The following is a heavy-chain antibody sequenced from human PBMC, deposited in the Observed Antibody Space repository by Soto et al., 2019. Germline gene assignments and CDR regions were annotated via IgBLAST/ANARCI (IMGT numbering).Heavy chain of an antibody. J-gene: IGHJ5*02. V-gene: IGHV4-30-4*01. Sequence: QVQLQESGPGLVKPSQTLSLTCTVSGGSVSSTDYYWNWIRQPPGKGLEWIGYVYYSGSTYYNPSLESLLSISIDTLKNQFYLKLSSVTAADTAVYFCATSDYYYDRHWFDPWGQGTLVTVSS. D-gene: IGHD3-22*01. CDR2: VYYSGST. CDR1: GGSVSSTDYY. CDR3: ATSDYYYDRHWFDP.